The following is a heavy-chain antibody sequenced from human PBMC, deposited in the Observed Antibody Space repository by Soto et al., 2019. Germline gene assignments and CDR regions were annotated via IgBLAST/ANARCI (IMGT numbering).Heavy chain of an antibody. CDR1: GYTFTSYD. D-gene: IGHD2-8*01. V-gene: IGHV1-8*01. J-gene: IGHJ6*03. CDR2: MNPNSGNT. CDR3: ARGSYCTNGVCYLPYYYYYYMDV. Sequence: GASVKVSCKASGYTFTSYDINWVRQATGQGLEWMGWMNPNSGNTGYAQKFQGRVTMTRNTSISTAYMELSSLRSEDTAVYYCARGSYCTNGVCYLPYYYYYYMDVWGKGTTVTVSS.